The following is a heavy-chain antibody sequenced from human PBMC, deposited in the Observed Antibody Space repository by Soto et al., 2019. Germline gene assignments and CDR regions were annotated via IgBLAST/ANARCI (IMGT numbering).Heavy chain of an antibody. CDR2: ISGNGEII. CDR1: GFTFSTYW. V-gene: IGHV3-11*01. D-gene: IGHD4-17*01. Sequence: GGSLRLSCAASGFTFSTYWMSWIRRAPGKGLEWISYISGNGEIIQYAASARGRFTISRDNAENSVYLEMDSLRAEDTALYYCARDVDADFRTDFDYWGRGTLVTVSS. CDR3: ARDVDADFRTDFDY. J-gene: IGHJ4*02.